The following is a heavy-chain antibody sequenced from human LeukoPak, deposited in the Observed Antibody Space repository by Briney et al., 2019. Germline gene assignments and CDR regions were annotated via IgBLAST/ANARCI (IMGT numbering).Heavy chain of an antibody. CDR1: GGSFSGYY. CDR2: INHSGST. J-gene: IGHJ4*02. V-gene: IGHV4-34*01. D-gene: IGHD2-8*01. Sequence: SETLSLTCAVYGGSFSGYYWSWIRQPPGKGLEWMGEINHSGSTNYNPSLKSRVTISVDTSKNQFSLRLSSVTAADTAVYYCARYQCPNGVCQNFDSWGQGTLVTVSS. CDR3: ARYQCPNGVCQNFDS.